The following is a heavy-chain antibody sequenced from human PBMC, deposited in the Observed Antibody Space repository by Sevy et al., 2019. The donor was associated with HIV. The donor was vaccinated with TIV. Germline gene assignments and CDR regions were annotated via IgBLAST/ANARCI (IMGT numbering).Heavy chain of an antibody. CDR1: GGSISSGGYY. Sequence: SETLSLTCTVSGGSISSGGYYWSWIRQHPGKGLEWIGYIYYSGSTYYNPSLKSRVTISVDTSKNQFSLKLGSVTAADTAVYYCARSEYSSSSFDYWGQGTLVTVSS. CDR3: ARSEYSSSSFDY. V-gene: IGHV4-31*03. D-gene: IGHD6-6*01. J-gene: IGHJ4*02. CDR2: IYYSGST.